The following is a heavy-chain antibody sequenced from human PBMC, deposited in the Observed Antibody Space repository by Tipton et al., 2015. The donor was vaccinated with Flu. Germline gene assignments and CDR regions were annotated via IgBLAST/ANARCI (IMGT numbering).Heavy chain of an antibody. CDR3: ARGGWASDTNNLLDY. D-gene: IGHD1/OR15-1a*01. V-gene: IGHV3-11*01. Sequence: QLVQSGGGLVKPGGSLRLSCAASGFTFSSYYMSWIRQAPGKGLEWVSYITSGGYDMYDADSVKGRFTISRDNAKNSLYLQLNSLRPEDTAIYYCARGGWASDTNNLLDYWGQGTLVTVSS. CDR1: GFTFSSYY. J-gene: IGHJ4*02. CDR2: ITSGGYDM.